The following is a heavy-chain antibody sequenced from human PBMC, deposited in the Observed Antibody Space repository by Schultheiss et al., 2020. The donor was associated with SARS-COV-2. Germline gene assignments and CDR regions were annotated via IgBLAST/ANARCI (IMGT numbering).Heavy chain of an antibody. CDR2: INHSGST. D-gene: IGHD2-15*01. J-gene: IGHJ5*02. V-gene: IGHV4-4*02. CDR1: GGSISSSNW. Sequence: SETLSLTCAVSGGSISSSNWWSWVRQPPGTGLEWIGEINHSGSTNYNPSLKSRVTISVDTSKNQFSLKLSSVTAADTAVYYCARAHSTRRVVVVAATVSRLGWFDPWGQGTLVTVSS. CDR3: ARAHSTRRVVVVAATVSRLGWFDP.